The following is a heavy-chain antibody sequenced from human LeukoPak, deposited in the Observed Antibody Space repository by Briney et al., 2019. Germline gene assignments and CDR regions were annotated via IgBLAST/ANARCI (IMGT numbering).Heavy chain of an antibody. CDR1: GFTFSDHY. V-gene: IGHV3-7*05. CDR2: VKTDGSEK. Sequence: GGSLRLSCAASGFTFSDHYMDWVRQAPGKGLEWLANVKTDGSEKFYVDSVKGRFTISRDKAKNSLYLQMNSLRAEDTALYYCATASRGGDSIYWGQGTLVTVSS. D-gene: IGHD2-21*02. CDR3: ATASRGGDSIY. J-gene: IGHJ4*02.